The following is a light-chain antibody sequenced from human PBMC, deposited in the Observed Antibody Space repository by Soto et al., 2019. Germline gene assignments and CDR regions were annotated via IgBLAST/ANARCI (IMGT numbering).Light chain of an antibody. CDR2: EVS. V-gene: IGLV2-14*01. CDR3: SSYTSSSTRVV. CDR1: SSDVCGYNY. Sequence: QSVLTQPASVSGSPGQSITISCTGTSSDVCGYNYVSWYQQHPGKAPKLMIYEVSNRPSGVSNRFSGSKSGNTASLTISGLQAEDEADYYCSSYTSSSTRVVFGGGTKLTVL. J-gene: IGLJ2*01.